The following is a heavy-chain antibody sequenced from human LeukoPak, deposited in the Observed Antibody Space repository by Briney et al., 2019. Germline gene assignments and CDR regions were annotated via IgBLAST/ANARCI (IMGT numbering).Heavy chain of an antibody. CDR2: IKQDGSEQ. D-gene: IGHD6-19*01. J-gene: IGHJ4*02. Sequence: GGSLRLSCEASGFDFSNYWMSWVRQTQGNGREWVANIKQDGSEQYYVGSMKGRFTVSRDNAKNSLSLQMNSLRADDTAVYYCARNSGWSVDYWGQGALVTVSS. CDR1: GFDFSNYW. V-gene: IGHV3-7*01. CDR3: ARNSGWSVDY.